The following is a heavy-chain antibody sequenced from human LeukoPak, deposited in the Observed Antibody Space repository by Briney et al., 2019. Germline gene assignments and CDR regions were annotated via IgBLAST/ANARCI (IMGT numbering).Heavy chain of an antibody. CDR1: GFIFEDYA. CDR3: VQDSYAISSSGSTFAS. Sequence: QPGRSLRLSCIVSGFIFEDYAMHWVRQVPGKGLEWVSSITSNSGYVAYADSVKGRFSISRDNAKNSLYLEMNSLRTEDMAVYYCVQDSYAISSSGSTFASWGQGTLVTVSS. CDR2: ITSNSGYV. J-gene: IGHJ4*02. D-gene: IGHD6-25*01. V-gene: IGHV3-9*03.